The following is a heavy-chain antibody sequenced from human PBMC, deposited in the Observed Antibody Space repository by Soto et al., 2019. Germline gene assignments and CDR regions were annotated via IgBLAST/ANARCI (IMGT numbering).Heavy chain of an antibody. Sequence: EVQLVESGGGLVQPGVSLRLSCAASGLTFSTNWMSWVRQAPGKGLEWVANIKEDESQRHYVDSVKGRFTISRDNAKNRLYVQINSLRHAYTALYYCARVLRDYIIPNCHGGSSDRWGGGTL. CDR2: IKEDESQR. CDR3: ARVLRDYIIPNCHGGSSDR. J-gene: IGHJ2*01. V-gene: IGHV3-7*05. D-gene: IGHD1-1*01. CDR1: GLTFSTNW.